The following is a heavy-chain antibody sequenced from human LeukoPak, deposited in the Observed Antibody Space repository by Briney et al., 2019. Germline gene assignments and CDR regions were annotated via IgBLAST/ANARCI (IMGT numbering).Heavy chain of an antibody. V-gene: IGHV3-7*01. D-gene: IGHD3-10*01. Sequence: PGGSLRLSCAASGFTFSDYYMSWIRQAPGKGLEWVANIKQDGSEKYYVDSVKGRFTISRDNAKNPLYLQMNSLRAEDTAVYYCARESYYYYGSGSSPLYRYYYYYMDVWGKGTTVTVSS. CDR1: GFTFSDYY. CDR3: ARESYYYYGSGSSPLYRYYYYYMDV. J-gene: IGHJ6*03. CDR2: IKQDGSEK.